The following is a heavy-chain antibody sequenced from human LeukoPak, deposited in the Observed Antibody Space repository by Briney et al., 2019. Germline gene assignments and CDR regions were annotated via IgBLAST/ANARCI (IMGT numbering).Heavy chain of an antibody. V-gene: IGHV3-11*04. Sequence: GGSLRLSCAASGFTFSDYYTSWIRQAPGKGREWVSYISSSGSTIYYADSVKGRFTISRDNAKNSLYLQMNSLRAEDTAVYYCARDLQSLTAGFGYWGQGTLVTVSS. CDR1: GFTFSDYY. D-gene: IGHD6-19*01. J-gene: IGHJ4*02. CDR2: ISSSGSTI. CDR3: ARDLQSLTAGFGY.